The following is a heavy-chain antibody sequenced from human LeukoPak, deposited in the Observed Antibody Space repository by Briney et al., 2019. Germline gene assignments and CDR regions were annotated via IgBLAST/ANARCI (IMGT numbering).Heavy chain of an antibody. J-gene: IGHJ4*02. CDR1: GYTFTSYG. V-gene: IGHV1-18*01. CDR2: ISAYNGNT. CDR3: ARVRPTTYSSGYYYVDY. Sequence: ASVKVSCKASGYTFTSYGISWVRQAPGQGLEWMGWISAYNGNTNYAQKLQGRVTTTTDTSTSTAYMELRSLRSDDTAVYYCARVRPTTYSSGYYYVDYWGQGTLVTVSS. D-gene: IGHD3-22*01.